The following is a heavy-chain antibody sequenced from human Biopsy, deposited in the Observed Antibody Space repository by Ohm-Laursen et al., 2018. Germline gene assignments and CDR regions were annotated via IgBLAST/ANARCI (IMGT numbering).Heavy chain of an antibody. Sequence: PGTLSLTCTVSGGSISSDYWGWIRQPPGKGLEWIGNIYYDGITYYNPSLKSRVAMSVDTSKNQFSLRLTSVTAADTAVYYCARVAGGYAYYYGMDVWGQGTTVIVSS. CDR3: ARVAGGYAYYYGMDV. CDR2: IYYDGIT. J-gene: IGHJ6*02. D-gene: IGHD5-12*01. CDR1: GGSISSDY. V-gene: IGHV4-59*04.